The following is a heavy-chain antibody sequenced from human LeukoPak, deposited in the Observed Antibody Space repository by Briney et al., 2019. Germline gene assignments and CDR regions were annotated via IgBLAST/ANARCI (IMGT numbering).Heavy chain of an antibody. CDR3: ASHDFWTGYYTEFDY. V-gene: IGHV3-23*01. CDR1: GLTFSSYA. CDR2: ISGSGGST. J-gene: IGHJ4*02. Sequence: GGSLRLSCAASGLTFSSYAMSWVRQVPGKGLEWVSAISGSGGSTYYADSVKGRFTISRDNSKNTLYLQMNSLRAEDTAVYYCASHDFWTGYYTEFDYWGQGTLVTVSS. D-gene: IGHD3/OR15-3a*01.